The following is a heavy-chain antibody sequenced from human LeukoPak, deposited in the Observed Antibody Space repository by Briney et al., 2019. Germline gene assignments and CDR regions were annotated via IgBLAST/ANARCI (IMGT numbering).Heavy chain of an antibody. D-gene: IGHD6-13*01. J-gene: IGHJ4*02. CDR2: INPNSGGT. CDR3: ARVSSSWYGYYFDY. Sequence: ASVKVSCKASGYIFTDYYIHWVRQAPGQGLEWMGCINPNSGGTKNAQKFQGRVTMTRDTSISTAYMELSRLRSDDTAVYYCARVSSSWYGYYFDYWGQGTLVTVSS. V-gene: IGHV1-2*02. CDR1: GYIFTDYY.